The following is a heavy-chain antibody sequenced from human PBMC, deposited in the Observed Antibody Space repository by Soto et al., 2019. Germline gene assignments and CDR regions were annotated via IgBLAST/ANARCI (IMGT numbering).Heavy chain of an antibody. D-gene: IGHD2-2*03. CDR3: AKMEGMDPWAYSFDY. CDR2: IYGGGNGP. CDR1: GFTFSDFA. V-gene: IGHV3-23*01. J-gene: IGHJ4*02. Sequence: EVQVLESGGGWVQPGGSLRLSCAATGFTFSDFARSWVRQAPGKGLEWVSRIYGGGNGPHYADSVKGRVTISRDNSKNTLYLQMNSLRAEDTAVYYCAKMEGMDPWAYSFDYWGQGTLVTVSS.